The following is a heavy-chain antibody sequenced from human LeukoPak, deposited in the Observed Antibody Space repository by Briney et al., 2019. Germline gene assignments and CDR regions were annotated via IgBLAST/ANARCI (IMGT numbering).Heavy chain of an antibody. Sequence: GASVKVSCKTSGYTFTNYDINWVRQATGQGLEWMGFMNPNSGDTGYAQKFQGRVTMTRNTSIRTAYMELSSLRADDTAVYYCARDISTYWGQGTLVTVSS. CDR3: ARDISTY. D-gene: IGHD3-3*02. CDR1: GYTFTNYD. J-gene: IGHJ4*02. V-gene: IGHV1-8*01. CDR2: MNPNSGDT.